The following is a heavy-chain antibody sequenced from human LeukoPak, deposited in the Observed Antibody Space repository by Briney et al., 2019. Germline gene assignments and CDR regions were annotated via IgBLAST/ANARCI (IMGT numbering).Heavy chain of an antibody. Sequence: GGSLRLSCAASGFTFSNYSMNWVRQAPGKGLEWVSSISSSSSYIYYADSVTGRFTISRDNAKNSLYLQMNSLRAEDTAVYYCARNPYRAYCGGDCHGGDYWGQGTLVTVSS. CDR2: ISSSSSYI. D-gene: IGHD2-21*02. CDR1: GFTFSNYS. J-gene: IGHJ4*02. CDR3: ARNPYRAYCGGDCHGGDY. V-gene: IGHV3-21*01.